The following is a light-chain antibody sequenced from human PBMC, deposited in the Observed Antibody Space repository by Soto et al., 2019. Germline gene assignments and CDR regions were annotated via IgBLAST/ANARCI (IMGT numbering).Light chain of an antibody. J-gene: IGLJ3*02. V-gene: IGLV2-14*01. Sequence: QSALTQPASVSGSPGQSIPISCTGTSSDVGGYKYVSWYQQEPGKAPKLMIYEVSNRPSGVSNRFSGSKSGNTASLTISGLQAEDEADYYCSSYTSSSTLVFGGGTKLTVL. CDR2: EVS. CDR3: SSYTSSSTLV. CDR1: SSDVGGYKY.